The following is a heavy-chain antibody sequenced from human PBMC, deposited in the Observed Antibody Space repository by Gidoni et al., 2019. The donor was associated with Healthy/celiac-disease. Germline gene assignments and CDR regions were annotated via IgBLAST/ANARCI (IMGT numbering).Heavy chain of an antibody. V-gene: IGHV4-61*02. CDR3: ARIAGEFDY. D-gene: IGHD4-17*01. CDR2: IYTSGST. J-gene: IGHJ4*02. Sequence: QVPLQESGPGLVKPSQTLSLPCTVSGGSISSVSYYWSWIRQPAGKGLEWIGSIYTSGSTNYNPSLKSRVTISVDTSKNQFSLKLSSVTDADTAVYYCARIAGEFDYWGQGTLVTVSS. CDR1: GGSISSVSYY.